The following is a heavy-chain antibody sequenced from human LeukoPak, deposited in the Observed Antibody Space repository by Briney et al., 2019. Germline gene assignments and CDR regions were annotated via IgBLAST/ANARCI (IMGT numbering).Heavy chain of an antibody. Sequence: PGGSLRLSCVGSGFIFSVYWMAWVRQAPGKGPEWVANINEHGSEERYVDSVRGRFTISRDNTKNSLFLQMNSLRDEDTAVYYCTSRSINWYRGNNWFDPWGQGTLVTVSS. V-gene: IGHV3-7*01. D-gene: IGHD6-13*01. J-gene: IGHJ5*02. CDR3: TSRSINWYRGNNWFDP. CDR1: GFIFSVYW. CDR2: INEHGSEE.